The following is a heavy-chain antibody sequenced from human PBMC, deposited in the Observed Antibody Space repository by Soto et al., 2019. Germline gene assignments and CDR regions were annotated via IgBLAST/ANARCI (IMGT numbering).Heavy chain of an antibody. Sequence: SETLSLTCAVYGGSFSVYYWSWIRQPPGKGLEWIGEINHSGSTNYNPSLKSRVTISVDTSKNQFSLKLSSVTAADTAVYYCARGQRRGYSYGRYFDYWGQGTLVTVSS. CDR1: GGSFSVYY. CDR2: INHSGST. CDR3: ARGQRRGYSYGRYFDY. D-gene: IGHD5-18*01. J-gene: IGHJ4*02. V-gene: IGHV4-34*01.